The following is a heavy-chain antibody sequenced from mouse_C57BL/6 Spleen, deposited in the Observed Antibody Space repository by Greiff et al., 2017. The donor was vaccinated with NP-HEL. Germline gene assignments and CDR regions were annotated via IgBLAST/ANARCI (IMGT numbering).Heavy chain of an antibody. V-gene: IGHV3-6*01. Sequence: EVQRVESGPGLVKPSQSLSLTCSVTGYSITSGYYWNWIRQFPGNKLEWMGYISYDGSNNYNPSLKNRISITRDTSKNQFFLKLNSVTTEDTATYYCARAPTGAMDYWGQGTSVTVSS. CDR1: GYSITSGYY. J-gene: IGHJ4*01. CDR3: ARAPTGAMDY. CDR2: ISYDGSN.